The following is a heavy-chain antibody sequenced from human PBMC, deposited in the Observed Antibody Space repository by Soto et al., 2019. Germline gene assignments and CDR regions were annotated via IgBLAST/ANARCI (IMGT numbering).Heavy chain of an antibody. Sequence: GGSLRLSCAASGFTFDDYTMHWVRQAPGKGLEWVSLISWDGGSTYYADSVKGRFTISRDNSKNSLYLQMNSLRTEDTALYYCAKGKDDYYGSGIDYWGQGTLVTVSS. D-gene: IGHD3-10*01. CDR2: ISWDGGST. V-gene: IGHV3-43*01. J-gene: IGHJ4*02. CDR3: AKGKDDYYGSGIDY. CDR1: GFTFDDYT.